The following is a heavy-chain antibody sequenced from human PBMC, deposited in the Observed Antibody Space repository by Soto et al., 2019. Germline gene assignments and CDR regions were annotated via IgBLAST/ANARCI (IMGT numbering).Heavy chain of an antibody. V-gene: IGHV4-34*01. D-gene: IGHD4-4*01. CDR1: GGSFSGYY. CDR2: INHSGST. Sequence: QVQLQQWGAGLLKPSETLSLTCAVYGGSFSGYYWSWIRQPPGKGLEWIGEINHSGSTNYNPSLTSRVTISVDTSKNQFALKLSSVTAADTAVYYCARTSYSNYHYDYYYGMDVWGQGTTFTVSS. J-gene: IGHJ6*02. CDR3: ARTSYSNYHYDYYYGMDV.